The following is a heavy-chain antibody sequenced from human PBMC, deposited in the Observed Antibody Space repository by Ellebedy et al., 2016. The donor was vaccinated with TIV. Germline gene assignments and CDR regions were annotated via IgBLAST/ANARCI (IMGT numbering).Heavy chain of an antibody. J-gene: IGHJ4*02. CDR2: IWYDGSNK. Sequence: GESLKISCAASGFTFSSYWMHWVRHAPGKGLEWVAVIWYDGSNKYYADSVKGRFTISRDNSKNTLYLQMNRLRAEDTAVYYCARDRGYLDYWGQGTLVTVSS. V-gene: IGHV3-33*08. CDR3: ARDRGYLDY. CDR1: GFTFSSYW.